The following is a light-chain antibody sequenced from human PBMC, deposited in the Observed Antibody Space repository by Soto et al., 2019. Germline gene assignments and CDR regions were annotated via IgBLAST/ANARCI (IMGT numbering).Light chain of an antibody. V-gene: IGKV3-15*01. CDR1: ESVTSS. J-gene: IGKJ1*01. CDR3: QQYNIWPLWT. Sequence: EIVMTQSPATLSVSPGDRATLSCSASESVTSSLAWYQQKPGQPPRLLIYAASTRATDVPARFSGGGSETELTLTISSLQSEDFAVYFCQQYNIWPLWTFGQGTKVEIK. CDR2: AAS.